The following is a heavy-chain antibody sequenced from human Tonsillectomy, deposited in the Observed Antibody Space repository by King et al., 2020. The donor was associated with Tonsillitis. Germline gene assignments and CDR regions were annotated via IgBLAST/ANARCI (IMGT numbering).Heavy chain of an antibody. CDR1: GYTFTKNA. CDR2: TYTDNGNT. Sequence: QLVQSGAEVKKPGALVKISCKASGYTFTKNAIHWVRQAPGQRLEWMGWTYTDNGNTKYSQKFQGRVTITRDTSARTAYMELSSLRYEDTAVYYCARGHDGSFDYWGQGTLVTVSS. J-gene: IGHJ4*02. D-gene: IGHD5-24*01. CDR3: ARGHDGSFDY. V-gene: IGHV1-3*04.